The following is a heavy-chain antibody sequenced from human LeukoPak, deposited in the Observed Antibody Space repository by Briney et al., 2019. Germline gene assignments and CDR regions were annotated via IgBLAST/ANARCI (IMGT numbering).Heavy chain of an antibody. CDR3: ARLVRGVIVGNWFDP. CDR2: INYSGST. CDR1: GGSISSYY. J-gene: IGHJ5*02. Sequence: SETLSLTCTVSGGSISSYYWSWIRQPPGQGLEWIGYINYSGSTNYNPSLKRRVTISVDTSKNQFSLKLSSVTAADTAVYYCARLVRGVIVGNWFDPWGQGTLVTVSS. V-gene: IGHV4-59*08. D-gene: IGHD3-10*02.